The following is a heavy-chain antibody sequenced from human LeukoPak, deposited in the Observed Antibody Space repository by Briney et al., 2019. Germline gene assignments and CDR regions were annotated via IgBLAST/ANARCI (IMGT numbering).Heavy chain of an antibody. CDR1: GFTFSSYG. CDR3: ARDFYYDSSGPLLLWAYYYGMDV. CDR2: IRYDGSNK. Sequence: GGSLRLSCAASGFTFSSYGMHWVRQAPGKGLEWVAFIRYDGSNKYYADSVKGRFTISRDNAKNSLYLQMNSLRAEDTAVYYCARDFYYDSSGPLLLWAYYYGMDVWGQGTTVTVSS. J-gene: IGHJ6*02. V-gene: IGHV3-30*02. D-gene: IGHD3-22*01.